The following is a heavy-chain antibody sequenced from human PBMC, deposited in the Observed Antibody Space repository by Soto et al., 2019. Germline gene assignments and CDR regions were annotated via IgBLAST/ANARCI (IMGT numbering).Heavy chain of an antibody. CDR1: SGSIFTTNW. V-gene: IGHV4-4*02. CDR3: ARKPDVATAKVGGVYAFDV. D-gene: IGHD3-16*01. CDR2: IYHSGSP. Sequence: QVQLQESGPGLVKPSGTLSLTCAASSGSIFTTNWWSWVRQSPGRGLQWIGDIYHSGSPKYNPSLKSRVNISIDKTKARFVLNLTSMTAADTAVYYCARKPDVATAKVGGVYAFDVWGQGTMVTVSS. J-gene: IGHJ3*01.